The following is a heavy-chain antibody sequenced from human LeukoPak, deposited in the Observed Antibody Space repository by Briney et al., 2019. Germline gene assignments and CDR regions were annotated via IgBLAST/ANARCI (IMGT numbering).Heavy chain of an antibody. CDR1: GFTFSSYA. J-gene: IGHJ4*02. Sequence: GGSLRLSCAASGFTFSSYAMNWVRQAPGKGLEWVAVISYDGSNKYYADSVKGRFTISRDNSKNTLYLQMNSLRAEDTAVYYCARDRSRQWSKPDYWGQGTLVTVSS. CDR3: ARDRSRQWSKPDY. D-gene: IGHD2-8*01. CDR2: ISYDGSNK. V-gene: IGHV3-30-3*01.